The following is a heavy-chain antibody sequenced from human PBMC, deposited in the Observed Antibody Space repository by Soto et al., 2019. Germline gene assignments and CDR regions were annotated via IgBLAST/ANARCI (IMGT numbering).Heavy chain of an antibody. Sequence: RLSCAASGFTVSSNYMSWVRQAPGKGLEWVSVIYSGGSTYYADSVKGRFTISRDNSKNTLYLQMNSLRAEDTAVYYCARADSGSYYDAFDIWGQGTMVTVSS. CDR3: ARADSGSYYDAFDI. CDR1: GFTVSSNY. D-gene: IGHD1-26*01. V-gene: IGHV3-53*01. CDR2: IYSGGST. J-gene: IGHJ3*02.